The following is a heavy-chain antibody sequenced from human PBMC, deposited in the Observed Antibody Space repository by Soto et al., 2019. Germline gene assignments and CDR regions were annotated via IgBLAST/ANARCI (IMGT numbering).Heavy chain of an antibody. V-gene: IGHV1-69*13. CDR3: ARVRYCSDNSCYSWFDY. Sequence: SVKVSCKASGGTFSNYALSWVRQAPGQGLEWMGDIIPIFGTTNNAQKFQGRVTITADEATSTAYMELSSLRAEDTAVYYCARVRYCSDNSCYSWFDYWGQGTLVTVSS. J-gene: IGHJ4*02. CDR1: GGTFSNYA. CDR2: IIPIFGTT. D-gene: IGHD2-15*01.